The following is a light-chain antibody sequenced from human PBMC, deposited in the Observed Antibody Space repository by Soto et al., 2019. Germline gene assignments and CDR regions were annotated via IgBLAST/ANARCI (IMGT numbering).Light chain of an antibody. J-gene: IGKJ1*01. Sequence: DIQVTQSPPTLSASVGDRVTITCRASQSISSWLAWYQQKPGKAPKLLIYKASSLESGVPSRFSGSGSGTEFTRTISSLQPDDFATDYCQQYNSYPWTFGQGTKVDIK. V-gene: IGKV1-5*03. CDR1: QSISSW. CDR2: KAS. CDR3: QQYNSYPWT.